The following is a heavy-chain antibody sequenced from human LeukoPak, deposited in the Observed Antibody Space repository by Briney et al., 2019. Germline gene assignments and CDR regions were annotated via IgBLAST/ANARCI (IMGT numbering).Heavy chain of an antibody. Sequence: PGGSLRLSCAASGFTIADYTINWVRQAPGKGLEWVSYISSSTSDIYYADSVKGRFTIFRDNAKNSLFLEVNGLRAEDTAVYYCARITSTSYYFHFMDVWGKGTTVIVSS. CDR2: ISSSTSDI. CDR3: ARITSTSYYFHFMDV. CDR1: GFTIADYT. V-gene: IGHV3-21*06. J-gene: IGHJ6*03. D-gene: IGHD2/OR15-2a*01.